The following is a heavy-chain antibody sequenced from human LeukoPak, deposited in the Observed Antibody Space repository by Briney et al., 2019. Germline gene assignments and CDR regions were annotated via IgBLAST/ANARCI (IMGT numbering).Heavy chain of an antibody. Sequence: GESLKISCKGSGYSFTSDWIGWVRQMPGKGLEWMGIIYPGDSDTRYSPSFQGQVTISADKSISTAYLQWSSLKASDTAMYYCARRGGSYTSDDLYYSDYWGQGTLVTVSS. V-gene: IGHV5-51*01. J-gene: IGHJ4*02. CDR2: IYPGDSDT. D-gene: IGHD1-26*01. CDR3: ARRGGSYTSDDLYYSDY. CDR1: GYSFTSDW.